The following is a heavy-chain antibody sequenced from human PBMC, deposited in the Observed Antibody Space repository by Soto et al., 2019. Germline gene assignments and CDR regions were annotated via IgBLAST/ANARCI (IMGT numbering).Heavy chain of an antibody. D-gene: IGHD3-3*01. CDR2: ISKSSSVI. CDR3: ASVSLRFSYGIDV. CDR1: GSTFSSSE. V-gene: IGHV3-48*03. J-gene: IGHJ6*02. Sequence: VGSLRLSCAASGSTFSSSEMHWVRQAPGKGLEWISYISKSSSVIYYADSVKGRFTISRDNTKNLLYLQMNSLRADDTAVYFCASVSLRFSYGIDVWGQGTTVTVSS.